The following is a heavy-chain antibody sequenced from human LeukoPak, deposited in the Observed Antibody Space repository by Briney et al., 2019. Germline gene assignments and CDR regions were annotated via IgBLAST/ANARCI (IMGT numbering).Heavy chain of an antibody. J-gene: IGHJ4*02. CDR2: IIPIFGTA. Sequence: SVKVSCKASVGTFSSYAISWVRQAPGQGLEWMGGIIPIFGTANYAQKFQGRVTITTDESTSPAYMELSSLRSEDTAVYYCASEGPRDIVVVPAAWDYWGQGTLVTVSS. D-gene: IGHD2-2*01. CDR1: VGTFSSYA. V-gene: IGHV1-69*05. CDR3: ASEGPRDIVVVPAAWDY.